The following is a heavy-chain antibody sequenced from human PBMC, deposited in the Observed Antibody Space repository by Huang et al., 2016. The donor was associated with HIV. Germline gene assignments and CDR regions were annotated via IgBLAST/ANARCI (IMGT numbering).Heavy chain of an antibody. CDR1: GGTFKKYA. Sequence: QVKLVQSGAEVRKPGSSVKVSCKASGGTFKKYAISWVRQAPGQGLEWMGGSIPLYGSAEYAEKFQDRVTLTADGSTNTAYLELDRLTSEDTAVYYCAKVAAGQPFHFYYYMDAWGDGTTVIVSS. CDR2: SIPLYGSA. D-gene: IGHD3-3*02. V-gene: IGHV1-69*13. CDR3: AKVAAGQPFHFYYYMDA. J-gene: IGHJ6*03.